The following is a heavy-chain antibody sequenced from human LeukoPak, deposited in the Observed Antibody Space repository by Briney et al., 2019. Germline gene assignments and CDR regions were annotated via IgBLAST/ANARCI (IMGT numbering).Heavy chain of an antibody. J-gene: IGHJ4*02. V-gene: IGHV4-39*01. CDR3: ARQGGYTYGPGVY. D-gene: IGHD5-18*01. CDR1: GGSFSSSRFS. CDR2: IYYSGST. Sequence: SETLSLTCTVSGGSFSSSRFSWGWIRQPPGKGLEWIGTIYYSGSTYYNPSLKSRVTISVDTSKNQFSLRLSSVTAADTAVYYCARQGGYTYGPGVYWGQGTLVTVSS.